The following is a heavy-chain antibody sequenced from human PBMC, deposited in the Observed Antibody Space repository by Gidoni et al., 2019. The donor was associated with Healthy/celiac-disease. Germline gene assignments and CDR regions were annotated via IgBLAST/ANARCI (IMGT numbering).Heavy chain of an antibody. CDR2: IRGSGGST. V-gene: IGHV3-23*01. J-gene: IGHJ4*02. Sequence: EVPLLESGGGVVQPGGSLRLSFSDSGFHFSSCAMSWVRQAPGQGLEWVSAIRGSGGSTYYADSVKSRFTISRDNSKNTLYLQMSSLRAEDTAVYYCAKGAGHIVATGPGDYWGQGTLVTVSS. CDR1: GFHFSSCA. D-gene: IGHD5-12*01. CDR3: AKGAGHIVATGPGDY.